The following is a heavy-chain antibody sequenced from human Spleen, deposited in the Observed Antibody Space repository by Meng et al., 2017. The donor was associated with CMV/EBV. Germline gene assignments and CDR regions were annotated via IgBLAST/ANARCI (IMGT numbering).Heavy chain of an antibody. CDR1: GGTFSSYA. CDR2: IIPILGIA. D-gene: IGHD2-2*01. V-gene: IGHV1-69*04. CDR3: AREGSRAAAIVG. J-gene: IGHJ2*01. Sequence: CKASGGTFSSYAITWVRQAPGQGLEWMGRIIPILGIADYAQKFQDRVTITADKSTSTAYMELSSLRSEDTAVYYCAREGSRAAAIVGWGRGTLVTVSS.